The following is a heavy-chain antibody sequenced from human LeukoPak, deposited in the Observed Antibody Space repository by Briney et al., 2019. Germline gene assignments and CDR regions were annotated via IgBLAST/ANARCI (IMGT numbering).Heavy chain of an antibody. CDR2: INHSGST. J-gene: IGHJ4*02. V-gene: IGHV4-34*01. CDR3: ASRYGDYAGDY. D-gene: IGHD4-17*01. Sequence: MPSETLSLTCAVYGGSFSGYYWSWIRQPPGKGLEWIGEINHSGSTNYNPSLKSRVTISVDTSKNQFSLKLSSVTAADTAVYYCASRYGDYAGDYWGQGTLVTVSS. CDR1: GGSFSGYY.